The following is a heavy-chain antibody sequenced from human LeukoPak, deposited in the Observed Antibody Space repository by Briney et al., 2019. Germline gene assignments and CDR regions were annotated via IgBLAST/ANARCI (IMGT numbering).Heavy chain of an antibody. V-gene: IGHV5-51*01. D-gene: IGHD3-3*01. CDR2: IYPGDSDT. J-gene: IGHJ4*02. CDR1: GYSFTSYW. CDR3: ARTYYDFWSGYYTPFDY. Sequence: PGESLKISCKGSGYSFTSYWIGWVRQMPGKGLEWMGIIYPGDSDTRYSPSFQGQVTISADKSISTAYLQWSSLKASDTAMYYCARTYYDFWSGYYTPFDYWGQGTLVTVPS.